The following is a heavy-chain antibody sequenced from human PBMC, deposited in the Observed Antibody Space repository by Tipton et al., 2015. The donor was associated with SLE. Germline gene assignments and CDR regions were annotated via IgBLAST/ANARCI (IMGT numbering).Heavy chain of an antibody. Sequence: LRLSCTVSGYSISSGYYWGRIRQPPGKGLEWIGSIYHIGSTYYNPSLKSRVTISVDTSKNQFSLKLSSVTAADTAVYYCARDSSEGHSWFDYWGQGTLVTFSS. CDR2: IYHIGST. V-gene: IGHV4-38-2*02. CDR1: GYSISSGYY. CDR3: ARDSSEGHSWFDY. J-gene: IGHJ4*02. D-gene: IGHD6-13*01.